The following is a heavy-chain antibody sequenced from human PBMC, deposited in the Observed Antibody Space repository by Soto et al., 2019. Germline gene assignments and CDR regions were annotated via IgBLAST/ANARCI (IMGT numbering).Heavy chain of an antibody. CDR3: ARGLNWNYIMNWLDN. Sequence: XESLKISCMTSGYSFPTYWIAWVRQRPGKGLEWMGAVYPGDSDAKYSPSFQGHVTISADRSIGTAFLQWSSLNASDTAMYYCARGLNWNYIMNWLDNWGQGTLVTVSS. CDR1: GYSFPTYW. J-gene: IGHJ1*01. V-gene: IGHV5-51*01. CDR2: VYPGDSDA. D-gene: IGHD3-16*01.